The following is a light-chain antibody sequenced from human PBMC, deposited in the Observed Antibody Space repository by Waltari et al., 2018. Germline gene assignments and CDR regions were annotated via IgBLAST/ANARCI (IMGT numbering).Light chain of an antibody. V-gene: IGLV7-46*01. CDR3: LISSDDARV. CDR1: SGDVTSGHY. CDR2: DTN. Sequence: QAVVTQEPSLTVSPGGTVTLTCGSSSGDVTSGHYPYWLQQKPGQAPRTLFFDTNNKHSWTPARFIGSLLGGKAALTLSGAQPEDEAVYYCLISSDDARVFGGGTKLTVL. J-gene: IGLJ2*01.